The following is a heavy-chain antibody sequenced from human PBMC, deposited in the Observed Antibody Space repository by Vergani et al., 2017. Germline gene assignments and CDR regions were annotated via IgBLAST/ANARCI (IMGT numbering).Heavy chain of an antibody. CDR2: IYYSGST. D-gene: IGHD3-10*01. Sequence: QLQLQESGPGLVKPSETLSLTCTVSGGSISSSSYYWGWIRQPPGKGLEWIGSIYYSGSTYYNPSLKSRVTISVDTSKNQFSLKLSSVTAADTAVYYCARRDGFAVDAFDIWGQGTMVTVSS. J-gene: IGHJ3*02. CDR1: GGSISSSSYY. V-gene: IGHV4-39*07. CDR3: ARRDGFAVDAFDI.